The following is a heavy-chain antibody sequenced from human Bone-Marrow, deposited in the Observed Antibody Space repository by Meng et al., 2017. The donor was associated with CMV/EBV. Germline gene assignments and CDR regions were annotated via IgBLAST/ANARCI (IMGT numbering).Heavy chain of an antibody. CDR1: GFTFSSYS. Sequence: GESLKISFAASGFTFSSYSMNWVRQAPGKGLEWVSSISSSSSYIYYADSVKGRFTISRDNAKNSLYLQMNSLRAEDTAVYYCARDTSQTTVTKRGALRDYFDYWGQGTLVTVSS. J-gene: IGHJ4*02. V-gene: IGHV3-21*01. D-gene: IGHD4-17*01. CDR2: ISSSSSYI. CDR3: ARDTSQTTVTKRGALRDYFDY.